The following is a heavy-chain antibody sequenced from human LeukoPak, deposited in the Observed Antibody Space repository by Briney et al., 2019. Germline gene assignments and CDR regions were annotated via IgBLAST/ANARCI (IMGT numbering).Heavy chain of an antibody. Sequence: PGGSLRLSCAASGFTFRSHDMSWVRQAPGKGLEWVSGISGSGGSTFYADSVKGRFTISRDNSKNTLFLQMNGLRAEDTAVYYCARGSSSSPSDYWGQGTLVTVSS. CDR3: ARGSSSSPSDY. D-gene: IGHD6-6*01. CDR1: GFTFRSHD. J-gene: IGHJ4*01. CDR2: ISGSGGST. V-gene: IGHV3-23*01.